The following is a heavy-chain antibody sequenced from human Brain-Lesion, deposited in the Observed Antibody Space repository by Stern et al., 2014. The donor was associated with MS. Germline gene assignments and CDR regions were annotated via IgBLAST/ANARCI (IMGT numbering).Heavy chain of an antibody. V-gene: IGHV4-39*01. CDR2: IYYSGNT. CDR1: GGSVSSTRYA. CDR3: AGEEDIRYCSGGSCTGNWFDP. Sequence: MQLVESGPGLVKPSETLSLTCTVAGGSVSSTRYAWAWIRQPPGKGLEWIGTIYYSGNTYYSPSLKSPLTISLDTSKNLFSRQVRSVTAADTAVYYCAGEEDIRYCSGGSCTGNWFDPWGQGTLVTVSS. J-gene: IGHJ5*02. D-gene: IGHD2-15*01.